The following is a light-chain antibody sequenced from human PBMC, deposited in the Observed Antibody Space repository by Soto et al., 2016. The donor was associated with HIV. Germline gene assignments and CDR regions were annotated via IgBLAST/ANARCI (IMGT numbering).Light chain of an antibody. CDR2: GAS. CDR3: QQSYSVPYT. Sequence: DIQMTQSPSSLSASVGDRVTITCRASQSISHYLNWYQQKPGTAPKLLIYGASSLQSGVTLRFSGSGSGTEFTLTITSLQPEDFATYYCQQSYSVPYTFGQGTKLEI. V-gene: IGKV1-39*01. J-gene: IGKJ2*01. CDR1: QSISHY.